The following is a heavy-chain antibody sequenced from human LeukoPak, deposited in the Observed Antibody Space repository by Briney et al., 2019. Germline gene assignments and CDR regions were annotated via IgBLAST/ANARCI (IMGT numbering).Heavy chain of an antibody. CDR1: GYTFTGYY. V-gene: IGHV1-2*02. CDR3: ARNDILTADDY. D-gene: IGHD3-9*01. CDR2: INPNSAGT. J-gene: IGHJ4*02. Sequence: ASVKVSCKASGYTFTGYYMHWARQAPGQGLEWMGWINPNSAGTNYAQKFQGRVSMTRDTSISTAYMELSRLRSDDTAMYYCARNDILTADDYWGQGTLVTVSS.